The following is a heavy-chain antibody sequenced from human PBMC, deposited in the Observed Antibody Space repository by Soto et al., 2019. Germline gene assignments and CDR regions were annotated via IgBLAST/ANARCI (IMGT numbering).Heavy chain of an antibody. D-gene: IGHD4-17*01. CDR3: AKGTTVTPWRDLDL. CDR2: ISYDGGYE. CDR1: RFAFSSYA. J-gene: IGHJ2*01. V-gene: IGHV3-30*18. Sequence: QEQLVESGGGVVQPGKSLRLSCTASRFAFSSYAMHWVRQAPGKGLEWVAVISYDGGYENYADSVKGRFTVSRDNSKNTLWLQINSLRAEDTGLYYFAKGTTVTPWRDLDLWGPGTLVTVSS.